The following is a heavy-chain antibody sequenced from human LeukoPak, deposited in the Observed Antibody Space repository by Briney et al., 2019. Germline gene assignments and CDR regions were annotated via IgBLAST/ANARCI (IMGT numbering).Heavy chain of an antibody. CDR2: INHSGST. D-gene: IGHD3-22*01. CDR1: GGSISSSSYY. J-gene: IGHJ6*02. Sequence: PSETLSLTCTVSGGSISSSSYYWGWIRQPPGKGLEWIGEINHSGSTNYNPSLKSRVTISVDTSKNQFSLKLSSVTAADTAVYYCARGPRMVVVGYRYYYGMDVWGQGTTVTVSS. V-gene: IGHV4-39*07. CDR3: ARGPRMVVVGYRYYYGMDV.